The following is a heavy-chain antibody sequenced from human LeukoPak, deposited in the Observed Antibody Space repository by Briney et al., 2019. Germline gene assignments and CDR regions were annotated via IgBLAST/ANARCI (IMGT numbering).Heavy chain of an antibody. V-gene: IGHV3-48*04. CDR3: ASPSSGSFYDAFDI. CDR2: TDSSSNTI. Sequence: GGSLRLSCATSGFTFSSYTMNWVRQSPGKGLEWIAYTDSSSNTIYYADSVKGRFTISRDNAKNSLYLQMNSLRAEDTAVYYCASPSSGSFYDAFDIWGQGTMVTVSS. J-gene: IGHJ3*02. D-gene: IGHD1-26*01. CDR1: GFTFSSYT.